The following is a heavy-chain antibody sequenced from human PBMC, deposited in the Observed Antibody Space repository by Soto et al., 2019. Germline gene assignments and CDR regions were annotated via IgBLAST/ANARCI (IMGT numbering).Heavy chain of an antibody. Sequence: SETLSLTCTVSGGSVSSGSYYWSWIRQPPGKGLEWIGYIYYSGSTNYNPSLKGRVTISVDTSKNQFSLKLSSVTAADTAVYYCAREWMVRGVIISSSWGQGTLVTVSS. V-gene: IGHV4-61*01. J-gene: IGHJ5*02. CDR2: IYYSGST. CDR1: GGSVSSGSYY. D-gene: IGHD3-10*01. CDR3: AREWMVRGVIISSS.